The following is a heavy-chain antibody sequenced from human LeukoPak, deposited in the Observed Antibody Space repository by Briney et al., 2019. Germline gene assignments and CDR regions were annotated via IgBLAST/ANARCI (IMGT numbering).Heavy chain of an antibody. D-gene: IGHD1-26*01. J-gene: IGHJ4*02. CDR3: ARGLVGAAFDY. Sequence: GGSLRLSCGASGFTFNAYTMHWVRQVPGKRLEWVSSMSSSRDYVFYADSVKGRFTIFRDNANQSLDLEMSSLRGEDTAIYYCARGLVGAAFDYWGRGTLVTVSS. CDR1: GFTFNAYT. V-gene: IGHV3-21*01. CDR2: MSSSRDYV.